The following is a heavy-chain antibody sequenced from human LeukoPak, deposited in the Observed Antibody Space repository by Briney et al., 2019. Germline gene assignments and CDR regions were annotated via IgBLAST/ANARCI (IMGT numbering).Heavy chain of an antibody. CDR1: GFTFSSYA. Sequence: QAGGSLRLSCAASGFTFSSYAMSWVRQAPGKGLEWVSAISGSGGSTYYADSVKGRLTISRDNSKNTLYLQMNSLRAEDTAVYYCATSSTSRRFNDYWGQGTLVTVSS. CDR3: ATSSTSRRFNDY. D-gene: IGHD2-2*01. CDR2: ISGSGGST. V-gene: IGHV3-23*01. J-gene: IGHJ4*02.